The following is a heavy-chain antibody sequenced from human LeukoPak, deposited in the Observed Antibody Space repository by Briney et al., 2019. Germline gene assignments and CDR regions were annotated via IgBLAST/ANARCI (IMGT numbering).Heavy chain of an antibody. CDR3: ARALGYCSSTSCYTEILDY. D-gene: IGHD2-2*02. V-gene: IGHV4-59*01. Sequence: SETLSLTCTVPGGSISSYYWSWIRQPPGKGLGWIGYIYYSGSTNYNPSLKSRVTISVDTSKNQFSLKLSSVTAAVTAVYYCARALGYCSSTSCYTEILDYWGQGTLVTVSS. CDR1: GGSISSYY. CDR2: IYYSGST. J-gene: IGHJ4*02.